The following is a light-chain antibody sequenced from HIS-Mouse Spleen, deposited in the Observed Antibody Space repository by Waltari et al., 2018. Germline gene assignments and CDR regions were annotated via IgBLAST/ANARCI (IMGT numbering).Light chain of an antibody. CDR2: EVS. CDR3: SSYTSSSTQV. Sequence: QSALTQPASVSGSPGQSITIACTGTSSDVGGYNHVSWYQQHPGKAPKLMIYEVSNRPSGVSNRFSGSKSGNTASLTISGLQAEDEADYYCSSYTSSSTQVFGTGTKVTVL. CDR1: SSDVGGYNH. V-gene: IGLV2-14*01. J-gene: IGLJ1*01.